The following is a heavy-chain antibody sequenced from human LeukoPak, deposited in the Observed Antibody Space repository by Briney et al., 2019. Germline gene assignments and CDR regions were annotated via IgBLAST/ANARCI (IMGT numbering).Heavy chain of an antibody. CDR1: GGSISNYY. V-gene: IGHV4-59*01. CDR2: IYYSWST. Sequence: PSETLSLTCTVSGGSISNYYWSWIRQPPGKGLEWIGYIYYSWSTNYNPSLRSRVTISVGTSKNQFSLKLSSVTAADTAVYYCARLAGYWGQRTLVTVSS. D-gene: IGHD3-10*01. J-gene: IGHJ4*02. CDR3: ARLAGY.